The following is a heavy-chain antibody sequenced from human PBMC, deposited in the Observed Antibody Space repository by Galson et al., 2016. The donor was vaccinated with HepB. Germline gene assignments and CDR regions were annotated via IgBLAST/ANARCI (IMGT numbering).Heavy chain of an antibody. V-gene: IGHV5-51*01. CDR1: GYNFNTYW. D-gene: IGHD3-22*01. CDR2: IYPGDSDT. J-gene: IGHJ4*02. Sequence: QSGAEVKKPGESLKISCKASGYNFNTYWIAWVRQTPGKGLEWMGIIYPGDSDTRYSPSFQGQVTISADKSLNTAYLQWSSLKASDTAMCYCARHVWRNGDYYYGMGAWFNYWGQGTLVSVSS. CDR3: ARHVWRNGDYYYGMGAWFNY.